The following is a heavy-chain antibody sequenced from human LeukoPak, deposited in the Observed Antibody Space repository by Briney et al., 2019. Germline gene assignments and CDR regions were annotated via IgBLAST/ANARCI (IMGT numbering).Heavy chain of an antibody. CDR3: ARDGGLDV. CDR2: INPNTGGT. J-gene: IGHJ6*02. Sequence: GASVKVSCKASGYTFTDYYTHWVQQAPGQGLEWMGWINPNTGGTDYAQNFQGRVTLTRDTSLNTAYMELTGLRSDDTAVYYCARDGGLDVWGQGTTVTVSS. V-gene: IGHV1-2*02. CDR1: GYTFTDYY.